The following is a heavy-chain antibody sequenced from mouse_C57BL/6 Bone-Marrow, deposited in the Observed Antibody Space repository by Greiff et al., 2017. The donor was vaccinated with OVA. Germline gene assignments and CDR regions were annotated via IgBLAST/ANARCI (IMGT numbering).Heavy chain of an antibody. CDR3: AREEDYGNWYFDV. V-gene: IGHV1-59*01. CDR1: GYTFTSYW. Sequence: QVQLQQPGAELVRPGTSVKLSCKASGYTFTSYWMHWVKQRPGQGLEWIGVIDPSDSYTNYNQKFKGKATLTVDTSSSTAYMQLSSLTSEDSAVYYCAREEDYGNWYFDVWGTGTTVTVSS. D-gene: IGHD2-1*01. J-gene: IGHJ1*03. CDR2: IDPSDSYT.